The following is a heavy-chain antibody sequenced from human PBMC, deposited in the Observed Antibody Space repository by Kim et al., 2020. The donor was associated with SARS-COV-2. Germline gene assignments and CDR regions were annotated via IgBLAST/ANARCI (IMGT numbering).Heavy chain of an antibody. D-gene: IGHD5-18*01. J-gene: IGHJ4*02. CDR2: IYYSGST. CDR3: ARHFYGYSYALPFEY. V-gene: IGHV4-39*01. CDR1: GGSISSSSYY. Sequence: SETLSLTCTVSGGSISSSSYYRGRIRQPPGKGLEWIGSIYYSGSTYYNPSLKSRVTISVDTSKNQFSLKLSSVTAADTAVYYCARHFYGYSYALPFEYWGQGTLVTASS.